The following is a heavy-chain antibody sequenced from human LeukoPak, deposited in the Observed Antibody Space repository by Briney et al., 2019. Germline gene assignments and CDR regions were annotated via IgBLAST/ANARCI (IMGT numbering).Heavy chain of an antibody. CDR3: ARFRAATTRFDY. CDR1: GFTFRNYA. D-gene: IGHD1/OR15-1a*01. CDR2: VSFDGNTT. V-gene: IGHV3-30*09. Sequence: GRSLRLSCAASGFTFRNYAMYWVRQAPGRGLEWAAVVSFDGNTTFYSDSVKGRFAISRDNSKNTLYLEMNSLRPEDTAVYYCARFRAATTRFDYWGQGTLVTVSS. J-gene: IGHJ4*02.